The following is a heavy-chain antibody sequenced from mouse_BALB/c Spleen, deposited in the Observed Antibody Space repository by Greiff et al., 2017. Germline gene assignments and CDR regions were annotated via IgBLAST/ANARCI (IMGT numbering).Heavy chain of an antibody. D-gene: IGHD1-1*01. J-gene: IGHJ4*01. Sequence: VQRVESGPGLVQPSQSLSITCTVSGFSLTSYGVHWVRQSPGKGLEWLGVIWSGGSTDYNAAFISRLSISKDNSKSQVFFKMNSLQANDTAIYYCSSYGNYYAMDYWGQGTSVTVSS. V-gene: IGHV2-2*02. CDR2: IWSGGST. CDR3: SSYGNYYAMDY. CDR1: GFSLTSYG.